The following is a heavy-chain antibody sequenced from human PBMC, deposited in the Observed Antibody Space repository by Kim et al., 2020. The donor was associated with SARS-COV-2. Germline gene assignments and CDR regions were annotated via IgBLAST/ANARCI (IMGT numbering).Heavy chain of an antibody. CDR3: ARGFRNILKSARAPPANDY. Sequence: SETLSLTCAVYGGSFSGYYWSWIRQPPGKGLEWIGEINHSGSTNYNPSLKSRVTISVDTSKNQFSLKLSSVTAADTAVYYCARGFRNILKSARAPPANDYWGQGTLVTVSS. V-gene: IGHV4-34*01. J-gene: IGHJ4*02. CDR2: INHSGST. CDR1: GGSFSGYY. D-gene: IGHD2-2*02.